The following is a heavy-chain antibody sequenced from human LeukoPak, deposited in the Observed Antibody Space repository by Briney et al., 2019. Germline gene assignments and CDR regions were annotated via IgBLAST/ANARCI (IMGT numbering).Heavy chain of an antibody. J-gene: IGHJ4*02. CDR3: AKDGLYYDGSEHVYYFDS. D-gene: IGHD3-22*01. Sequence: GGSLRLSCAASGFTINTFTMNWVRQAPGKGLEWVSTIRGAEGGTYYADSVKGRFTISRDNSKNTLYLQMNSLRAEDTALYYCAKDGLYYDGSEHVYYFDSWGQGTLVTVSS. V-gene: IGHV3-23*01. CDR1: GFTINTFT. CDR2: IRGAEGGT.